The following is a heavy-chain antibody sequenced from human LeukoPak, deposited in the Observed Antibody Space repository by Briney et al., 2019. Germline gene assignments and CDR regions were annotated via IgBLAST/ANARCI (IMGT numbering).Heavy chain of an antibody. Sequence: ASVKVSCKASGYTFTGYYMHWVRQPPGQGLEWMGWINPNSGGTNYEQKFQGRVTMTRDTSISTAYMELSRLRSDDTAVYYCARLRNRYISGWYVDYWGQGTLVTVSS. CDR3: ARLRNRYISGWYVDY. D-gene: IGHD6-19*01. CDR1: GYTFTGYY. J-gene: IGHJ4*02. CDR2: INPNSGGT. V-gene: IGHV1-2*02.